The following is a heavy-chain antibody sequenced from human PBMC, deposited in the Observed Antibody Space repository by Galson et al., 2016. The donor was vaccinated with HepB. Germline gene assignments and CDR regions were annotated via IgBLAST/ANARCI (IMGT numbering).Heavy chain of an antibody. V-gene: IGHV3-30*18. J-gene: IGHJ4*02. D-gene: IGHD2/OR15-2a*01. CDR2: ISYDGSNK. CDR1: GFSFRSYD. CDR3: AKDTTFRFGSCPEN. Sequence: SLRLSCAASGFSFRSYDIHWVRQAPGKGLEWVAVISYDGSNKYYEDSVKGRFTISRDNSKNTSNLQMSSLRAEDTAVYYCAKDTTFRFGSCPENWGQGTLVTVSS.